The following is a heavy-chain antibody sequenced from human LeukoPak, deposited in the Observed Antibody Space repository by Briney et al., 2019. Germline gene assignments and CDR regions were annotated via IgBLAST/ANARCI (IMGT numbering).Heavy chain of an antibody. CDR1: GGAFSRYA. CDR3: ARVDTGDY. CDR2: IIPIFGTA. D-gene: IGHD1-14*01. Sequence: GSSVNVSCKASGGAFSRYAISWVRQAPRQGLEWMGGIIPIFGTANYAQKFQGRVTITADESTSTAYMELSGLRSEDTAVYYCARVDTGDYWGQGTLVTVSS. V-gene: IGHV1-69*01. J-gene: IGHJ4*02.